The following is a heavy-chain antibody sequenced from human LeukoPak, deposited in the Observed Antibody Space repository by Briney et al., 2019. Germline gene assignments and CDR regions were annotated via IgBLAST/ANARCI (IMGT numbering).Heavy chain of an antibody. CDR3: ARTVEGDYGDYFDY. Sequence: PSETLSPTCTVSGGSVSSTTYYWGWIRQPPGKGLEWVGSMYSSGRTYYNPSLKSRVTMSVDTYKNHFSLRVSSVTAADTAFYYCARTVEGDYGDYFDYWGQGTLVTVSS. J-gene: IGHJ4*02. D-gene: IGHD4-17*01. V-gene: IGHV4-39*02. CDR2: MYSSGRT. CDR1: GGSVSSTTYY.